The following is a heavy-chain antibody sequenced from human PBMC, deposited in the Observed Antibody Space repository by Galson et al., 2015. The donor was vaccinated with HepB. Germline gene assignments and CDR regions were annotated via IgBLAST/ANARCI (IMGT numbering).Heavy chain of an antibody. CDR3: ATGADYCFVN. CDR1: GFTFSSYA. J-gene: IGHJ4*02. Sequence: SLRLSCAASGFTFSSYAMDWVRQAPGKGLEWVAFIGSDGSTRSYADSVKGRFTISRDKSKNTLYVQMDSLRAVDTAVYYCATGADYCFVNWGQGTLVTVSS. V-gene: IGHV3-30*02. CDR2: IGSDGSTR.